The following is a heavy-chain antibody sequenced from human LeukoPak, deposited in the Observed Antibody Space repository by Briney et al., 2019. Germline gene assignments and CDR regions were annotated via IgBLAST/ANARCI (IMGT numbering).Heavy chain of an antibody. D-gene: IGHD3-16*02. CDR2: INPSGGST. V-gene: IGHV1-46*01. Sequence: ASVKVSCKASGYTFTSYYMHWVRQAPGQGLEWMGIINPSGGSTSYAQKFQGRVTMTRDTSTSTVYMELSSLRSEDTAVYYCARLVRVSPYDYVWGSYRKDYWGQGTLVTVSS. J-gene: IGHJ4*02. CDR3: ARLVRVSPYDYVWGSYRKDY. CDR1: GYTFTSYY.